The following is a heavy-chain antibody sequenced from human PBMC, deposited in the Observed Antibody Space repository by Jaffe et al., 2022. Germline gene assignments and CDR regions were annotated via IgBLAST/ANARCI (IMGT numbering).Heavy chain of an antibody. V-gene: IGHV4-38-2*01. D-gene: IGHD3-22*01. Sequence: QVQLQESGPGLVKPSETLSLTCAVSGYSISSGYYWGWIRQPPGKGLEWIGSIYHSGSTYYNPSLKSRVTISVDTSKNQFSLKLSSVTAADTAVYYCARMGDYYDSSGYYVIHWGQGTLVTVSS. CDR3: ARMGDYYDSSGYYVIH. CDR2: IYHSGST. CDR1: GYSISSGYY. J-gene: IGHJ1*01.